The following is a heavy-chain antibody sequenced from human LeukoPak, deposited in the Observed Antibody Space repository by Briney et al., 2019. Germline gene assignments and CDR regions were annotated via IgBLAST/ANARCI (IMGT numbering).Heavy chain of an antibody. Sequence: GGSLRLSCAASGFTFSSYGMHWVRQAPGKGLEWVAFIRYDGSNKYYADSVKGRFTISRDNSKNTLYLQMNSLRAEDTAVYYCAKDASLLVPAAIPDDYWGQGTLVTVSS. J-gene: IGHJ4*02. D-gene: IGHD2-2*01. CDR1: GFTFSSYG. CDR3: AKDASLLVPAAIPDDY. CDR2: IRYDGSNK. V-gene: IGHV3-30*02.